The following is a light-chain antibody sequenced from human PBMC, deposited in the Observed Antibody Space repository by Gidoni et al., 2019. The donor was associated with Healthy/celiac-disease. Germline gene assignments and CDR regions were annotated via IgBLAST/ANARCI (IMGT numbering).Light chain of an antibody. Sequence: EIVLTQSPGTLSLSPGERATLSCRASQSVSNSYLAWYQQKPGQAPRRLIYGASSRATGIPDRFSGSGSGTDFTLTISRLEPEDFAVYYCQQYGSSPFTFGPGTKVDIK. CDR1: QSVSNSY. V-gene: IGKV3-20*01. J-gene: IGKJ3*01. CDR3: QQYGSSPFT. CDR2: GAS.